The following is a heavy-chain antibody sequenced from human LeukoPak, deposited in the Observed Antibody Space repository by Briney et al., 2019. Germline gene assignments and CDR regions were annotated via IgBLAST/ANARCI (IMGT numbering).Heavy chain of an antibody. J-gene: IGHJ4*02. CDR1: GGTFSSYA. D-gene: IGHD2-2*02. V-gene: IGHV1-69*13. Sequence: GASVKVSCKASGGTFSSYAISWVRQAPGQGLEWMGGIIPIFGTANYAQKFQGRVTITADESTSTAYMELSSLRSEDTAVYYCARTGCGSSTSCYTYFDYWGQGTLVTVSS. CDR3: ARTGCGSSTSCYTYFDY. CDR2: IIPIFGTA.